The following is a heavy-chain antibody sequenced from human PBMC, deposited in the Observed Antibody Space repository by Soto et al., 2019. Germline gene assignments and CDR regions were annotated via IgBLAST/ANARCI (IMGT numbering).Heavy chain of an antibody. J-gene: IGHJ4*02. CDR1: GGAFGRYS. D-gene: IGHD4-17*01. CDR3: ARGDEMTAVTIFEY. CDR2: VIPAFNTS. V-gene: IGHV1-69*01. Sequence: QVQLEQSGPEVKRPGTSVKVSCKASGGAFGRYSVSWVRQAPGQGLEWIGGVIPAFNTSNYSLKFQGRVAIFADLSTSTVFMEPRSLRSEDTCLYYCARGDEMTAVTIFEYWGQGTLVTVSS.